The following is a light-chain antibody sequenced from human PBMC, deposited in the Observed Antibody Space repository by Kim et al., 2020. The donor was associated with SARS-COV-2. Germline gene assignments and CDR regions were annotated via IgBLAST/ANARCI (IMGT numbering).Light chain of an antibody. Sequence: GQSITTSCTGTSSDVGGYNYVSWYQQHPGKAPKLMIYDVSNRPSGVSNRFSGSKSGNTASLTISGLQAEDEAEYYCSSYTSSSTWVFGGGTQLTVL. J-gene: IGLJ3*02. CDR3: SSYTSSSTWV. CDR2: DVS. V-gene: IGLV2-14*03. CDR1: SSDVGGYNY.